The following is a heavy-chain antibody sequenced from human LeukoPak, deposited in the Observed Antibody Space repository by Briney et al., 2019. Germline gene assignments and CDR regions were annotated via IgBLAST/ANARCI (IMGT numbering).Heavy chain of an antibody. CDR3: ARDTYYYDSSGYPDNAFDI. V-gene: IGHV1-8*01. CDR2: MNSNSGNT. D-gene: IGHD3-22*01. J-gene: IGHJ3*02. CDR1: GYTFTSYD. Sequence: ASVKVSCKASGYTFTSYDINWVRQATGQGLEWMGWMNSNSGNTGYAQKFQGRVTMTRNTSISTAYVELSSLRSEDTAVYYCARDTYYYDSSGYPDNAFDIWGQGTMVTVSS.